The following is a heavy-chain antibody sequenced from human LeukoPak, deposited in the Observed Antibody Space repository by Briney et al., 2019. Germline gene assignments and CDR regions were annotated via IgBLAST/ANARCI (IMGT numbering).Heavy chain of an antibody. CDR1: GGSISSYY. V-gene: IGHV4-59*01. CDR2: IYSSGST. J-gene: IGHJ4*02. Sequence: SETLSLTCTVSGGSISSYYWSWIRQPPGKGLEWIGYIYSSGSTNYNPSLKSRVTISVDTSKNRFSPNLSSVTAADTAVYYCARSSMVRNYFDYWGQGNLVTVSS. D-gene: IGHD3-10*01. CDR3: ARSSMVRNYFDY.